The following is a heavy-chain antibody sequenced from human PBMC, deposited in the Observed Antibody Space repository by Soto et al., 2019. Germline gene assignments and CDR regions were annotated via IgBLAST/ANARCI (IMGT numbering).Heavy chain of an antibody. V-gene: IGHV4-39*01. Sequence: QLQLQESGPGLVKPSETLSLTCTVSGGSISSSSYYWGWIRQPPGKGLEWIGSIYYSGSTYYNPSLKSRVTISVDTSKNQFSLKLSSVTAADTAVYYCASRVMKYGSAQGAFDIWGQGTMVTVSS. D-gene: IGHD3-10*01. CDR3: ASRVMKYGSAQGAFDI. CDR2: IYYSGST. J-gene: IGHJ3*02. CDR1: GGSISSSSYY.